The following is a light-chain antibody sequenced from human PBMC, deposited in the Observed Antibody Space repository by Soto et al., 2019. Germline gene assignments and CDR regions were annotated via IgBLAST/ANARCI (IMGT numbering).Light chain of an antibody. CDR2: EVS. CDR3: SSYTSSRPGV. V-gene: IGLV2-14*01. Sequence: QSALTQPASVSGSPGQSITISCTGTSSDVGGYNYVSWYQQHPGKAPKLMIYEVSNRPSGVSNRFSGSKSGNTASLTISGLQAEDEADYYCSSYTSSRPGVFGGGTKLTVL. J-gene: IGLJ3*02. CDR1: SSDVGGYNY.